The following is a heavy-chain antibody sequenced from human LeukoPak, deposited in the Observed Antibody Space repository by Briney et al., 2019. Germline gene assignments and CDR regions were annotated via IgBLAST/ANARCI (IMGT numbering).Heavy chain of an antibody. CDR1: GFIFDDHG. J-gene: IGHJ3*02. D-gene: IGHD3-3*01. Sequence: PGGSLRLSCAASGFIFDDHGMHWVRQAPGKGLEWVSGISWSSGIIGYADSVKGRFTISRDNAKNSLYLQMESLRAEDTAVYYYAKDTGSPADAITMEDNAFDIWGQGTMVTVSS. V-gene: IGHV3-9*01. CDR2: ISWSSGII. CDR3: AKDTGSPADAITMEDNAFDI.